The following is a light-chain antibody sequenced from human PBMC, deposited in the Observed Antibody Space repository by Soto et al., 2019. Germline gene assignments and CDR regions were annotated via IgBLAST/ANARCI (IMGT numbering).Light chain of an antibody. V-gene: IGLV1-47*01. CDR3: AAWDDSLSGHNYL. CDR2: GNN. Sequence: QSALTQPPSASGTPGQRVTISCSGSSSNIGSNYVYWYQQLPGTAPNLLIYGNNQRPSGVPDRFSGSKSGTSASLAISWLRSEDEADYYCAAWDDSLSGHNYLFGTGTKVTVL. CDR1: SSNIGSNY. J-gene: IGLJ1*01.